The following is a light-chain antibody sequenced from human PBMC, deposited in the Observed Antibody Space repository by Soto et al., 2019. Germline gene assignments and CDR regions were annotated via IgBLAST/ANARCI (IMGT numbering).Light chain of an antibody. Sequence: DIQMTQSPSTLSVSVGDRVTITCRASQSFSTWLAWYQQKPGKAPKLLIYRTSTLKNGVPSRFSGSGSGTEFTLTITSLQPDDFATYYCQEYSRYPYTFGQGTKLEIK. CDR3: QEYSRYPYT. J-gene: IGKJ2*01. V-gene: IGKV1-5*03. CDR1: QSFSTW. CDR2: RTS.